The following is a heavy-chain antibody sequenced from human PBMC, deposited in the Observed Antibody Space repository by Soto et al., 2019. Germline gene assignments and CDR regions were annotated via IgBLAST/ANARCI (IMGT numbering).Heavy chain of an antibody. V-gene: IGHV3-48*01. CDR3: AKLYGSGSYYDYGMEV. Sequence: GGSLRLSCAASGFTFSSYSMNWVRQAPGKGLEWVSYISSSSSTIYYADSVKGRFTISRDNAKNSLYLQMNSLRAEDTAVYYCAKLYGSGSYYDYGMEVWGQGTTVTVSS. CDR1: GFTFSSYS. J-gene: IGHJ6*02. CDR2: ISSSSSTI. D-gene: IGHD3-10*01.